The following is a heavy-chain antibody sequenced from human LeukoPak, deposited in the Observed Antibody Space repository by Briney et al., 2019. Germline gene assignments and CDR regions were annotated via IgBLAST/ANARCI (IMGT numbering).Heavy chain of an antibody. CDR2: MNPNSGNT. CDR1: GYTFTSYD. CDR3: ARDQMITFGGVIVYFDY. D-gene: IGHD3-16*02. Sequence: ASVKVSCKASGYTFTSYDINWVRQATGQGLEWMGWMNPNSGNTGYAQKFQGRVTMTRNTSISTAYMELSSLRSEDTAVYYCARDQMITFGGVIVYFDYWGQGTLVTVSS. J-gene: IGHJ4*02. V-gene: IGHV1-8*01.